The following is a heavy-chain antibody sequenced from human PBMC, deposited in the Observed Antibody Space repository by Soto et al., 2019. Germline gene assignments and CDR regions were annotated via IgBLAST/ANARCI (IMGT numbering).Heavy chain of an antibody. CDR1: GGSISSYY. CDR3: ASLYSGYDSNWFDP. V-gene: IGHV4-59*01. Sequence: SETLSLTCTVSGGSISSYYWSWIRQPPGKGLEWIGYIYYSGSTNYNPSLKSRVTISVDTSKNQFSLKLSSVTAADTAVYYCASLYSGYDSNWFDPWGQGTLVTVSS. J-gene: IGHJ5*02. CDR2: IYYSGST. D-gene: IGHD5-12*01.